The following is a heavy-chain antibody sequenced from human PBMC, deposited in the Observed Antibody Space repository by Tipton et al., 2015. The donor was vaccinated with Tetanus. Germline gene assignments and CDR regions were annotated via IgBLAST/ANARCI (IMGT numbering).Heavy chain of an antibody. CDR1: GFTFDDYA. Sequence: SLRLSCAASGFTFDDYAMHWVRQAPGKGLEWVSGISWNSGSIGYADSVKGRFTISRDNAKNSLYLQMNSLRAEDTALYYCAKDRSRRDYDSTGFDYWGQGTLVTVSS. CDR3: AKDRSRRDYDSTGFDY. D-gene: IGHD3-22*01. CDR2: ISWNSGSI. J-gene: IGHJ4*02. V-gene: IGHV3-9*01.